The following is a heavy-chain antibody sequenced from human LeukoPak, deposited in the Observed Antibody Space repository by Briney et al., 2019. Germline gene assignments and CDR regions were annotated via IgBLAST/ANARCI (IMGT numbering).Heavy chain of an antibody. Sequence: GASVKLSCKASGGTFSSYAISWVREAPGQGLEWMGGIIPIFGTANYARKFQGRVTITADESTSTAYMELSSLRSEDTAVYYCAREGSIAAAGTDDYYYYYMDVWGKGTTVTISS. V-gene: IGHV1-69*13. CDR1: GGTFSSYA. J-gene: IGHJ6*03. CDR3: AREGSIAAAGTDDYYYYYMDV. D-gene: IGHD6-13*01. CDR2: IIPIFGTA.